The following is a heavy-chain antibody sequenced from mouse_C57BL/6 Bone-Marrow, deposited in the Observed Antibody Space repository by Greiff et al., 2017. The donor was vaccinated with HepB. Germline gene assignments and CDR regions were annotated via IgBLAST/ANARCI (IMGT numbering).Heavy chain of an antibody. CDR3: ARGTYYDYDEDY. V-gene: IGHV5-17*01. J-gene: IGHJ4*01. CDR1: GFTFSDYG. Sequence: EVHLVESGGGLVKPGGSLKLSCAASGFTFSDYGMHWVRQAPEKGLEWVAYISSGSSTIYYADTVKGRFTISRDNAKNTLFLQMTSLRSEDTAMYYCARGTYYDYDEDYWGQGTSVTVSS. D-gene: IGHD2-4*01. CDR2: ISSGSSTI.